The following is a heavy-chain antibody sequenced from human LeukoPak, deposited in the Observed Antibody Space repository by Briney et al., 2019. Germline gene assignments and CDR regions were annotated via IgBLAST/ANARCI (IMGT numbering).Heavy chain of an antibody. D-gene: IGHD1-1*01. Sequence: GGSLRRSCAASGFTFSSYGMSWVRQAPGKGLEWVSAISGSGGSTDYVDSVKVRFTIYRDTSKHTLCLQMNSLRAEDTAVHYCANAPLERGSSTLLFDDWGQGTLVTVSS. J-gene: IGHJ4*02. CDR2: ISGSGGST. V-gene: IGHV3-23*01. CDR3: ANAPLERGSSTLLFDD. CDR1: GFTFSSYG.